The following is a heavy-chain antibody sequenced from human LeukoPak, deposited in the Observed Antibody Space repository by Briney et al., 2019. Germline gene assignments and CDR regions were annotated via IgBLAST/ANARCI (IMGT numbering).Heavy chain of an antibody. V-gene: IGHV4-34*01. CDR2: VDHSGST. Sequence: PSETLSLTCAVYGGSFSGYYWSWLRQPPGKGLEWIGEVDHSGSTNYNPYLKSRVTLSLDTSKNQFSLKLSSVTAADTAVYYCARAPYLSSGSWGQGILVAVSS. J-gene: IGHJ3*01. CDR1: GGSFSGYY. D-gene: IGHD3-22*01. CDR3: ARAPYLSSGS.